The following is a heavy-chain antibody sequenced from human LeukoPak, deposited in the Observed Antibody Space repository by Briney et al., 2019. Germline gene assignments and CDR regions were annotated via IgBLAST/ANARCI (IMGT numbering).Heavy chain of an antibody. D-gene: IGHD4-17*01. V-gene: IGHV1-2*02. Sequence: APVKPSCSSSGYTFTAYYMYWVRQGPRQGLEWMGWLNPNSGGTKYAQKFQGRVTVTRDSSISTAYMELSSLTSDDTAVYYCARDRGAHDAFDIWGQGTLVTVSS. CDR2: LNPNSGGT. CDR3: ARDRGAHDAFDI. CDR1: GYTFTAYY. J-gene: IGHJ3*02.